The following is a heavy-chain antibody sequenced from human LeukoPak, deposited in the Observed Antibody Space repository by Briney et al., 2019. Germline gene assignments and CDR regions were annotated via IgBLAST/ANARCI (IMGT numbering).Heavy chain of an antibody. CDR1: GGSISSSIYY. CDR3: ARGVQGLNY. V-gene: IGHV4-39*07. CDR2: IYYSGST. D-gene: IGHD3-16*01. J-gene: IGHJ4*02. Sequence: TSETLSLTCTVSGGSISSSIYYWGWIRQPPGQGLEWIGSIYYSGSTYYNPSLKSRVTISVDTSKDQFSLKLSSVTAADTAVYYCARGVQGLNYWGQGTLVTVSS.